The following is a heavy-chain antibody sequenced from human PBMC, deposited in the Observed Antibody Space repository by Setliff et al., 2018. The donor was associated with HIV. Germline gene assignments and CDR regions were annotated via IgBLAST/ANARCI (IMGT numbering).Heavy chain of an antibody. V-gene: IGHV4-34*01. CDR1: GGSFSAYH. CDR2: INHSGST. Sequence: SENLSLTCAVYGGSFSAYHWSWIRQTPGKGLEWLGEINHSGSTAYNLALESRVSMSIDTSKNQFSLKLTSVTAADTAIYYCARGRDYTGSWFRPFYLDFWGHGNLVTVSS. J-gene: IGHJ4*01. CDR3: ARGRDYTGSWFRPFYLDF. D-gene: IGHD3-3*01.